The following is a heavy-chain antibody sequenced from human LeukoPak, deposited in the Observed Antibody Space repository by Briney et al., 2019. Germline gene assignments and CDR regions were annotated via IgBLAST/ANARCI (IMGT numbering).Heavy chain of an antibody. J-gene: IGHJ6*04. CDR3: ARVESMIRGPYMDV. CDR1: GYTFSDYY. D-gene: IGHD3-10*01. CDR2: IIPNSGGT. V-gene: IGHV1-2*02. Sequence: ASVKVSCKASGYTFSDYYMYWVRQAPGQGLEWMGWIIPNSGGTKFTQKFQGRVTMTRDTSISTAYMELRRLRSDDTAVYYCARVESMIRGPYMDVWGKGTTVTVSS.